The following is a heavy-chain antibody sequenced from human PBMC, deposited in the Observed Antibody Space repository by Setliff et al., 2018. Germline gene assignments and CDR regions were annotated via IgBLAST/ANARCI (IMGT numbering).Heavy chain of an antibody. CDR3: ARLKGSSTRYYYYGMDV. CDR1: GFTFSSYW. D-gene: IGHD2-2*01. Sequence: LRLSCAASGFTFSSYWMSWVRQAPGKGLEWVANIKQDGSEKYYVDSVKGRFTISRDNAKNSLYLQMNSLRAEDTAVYYCARLKGSSTRYYYYGMDVWGQGTTVTVSS. J-gene: IGHJ6*02. V-gene: IGHV3-7*01. CDR2: IKQDGSEK.